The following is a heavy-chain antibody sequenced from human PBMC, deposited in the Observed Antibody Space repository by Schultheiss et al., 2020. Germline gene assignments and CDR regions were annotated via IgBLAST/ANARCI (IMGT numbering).Heavy chain of an antibody. CDR1: GGSISSYY. J-gene: IGHJ6*02. V-gene: IGHV4-4*08. CDR2: IYTSGST. CDR3: AGGGVTTKREYYYYYYGMDV. Sequence: SQTLSLTCTVSGGSISSYYWSWIRQPPGKGLEWIGRIYTSGSTNYNPSLKSRVTISVDTSKNQFSLKLSSVTAADTAVYYCAGGGVTTKREYYYYYYGMDVWGQGTTVTVSS. D-gene: IGHD4-11*01.